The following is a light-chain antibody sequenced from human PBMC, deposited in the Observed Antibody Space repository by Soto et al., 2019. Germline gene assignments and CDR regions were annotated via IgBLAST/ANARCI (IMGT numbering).Light chain of an antibody. J-gene: IGKJ4*01. Sequence: DIQMTQSPSALSASVGDTVTVTCRASQAIGDHLAWFQQQPGKVPQRLIYSVSTLHTGAPSRFSGSGSETDFTLTIINLQPEDFASYFCLQHYTYPPTFGGGT. CDR1: QAIGDH. CDR3: LQHYTYPPT. CDR2: SVS. V-gene: IGKV1-17*03.